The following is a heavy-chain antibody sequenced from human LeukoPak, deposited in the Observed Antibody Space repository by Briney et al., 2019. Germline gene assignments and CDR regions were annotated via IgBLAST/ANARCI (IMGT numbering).Heavy chain of an antibody. V-gene: IGHV3-13*04. CDR3: ARVLGSGTYGLDV. Sequence: GGSLSLSCAASGFTFSSYDMHWVRQAIGKGLECVSSIGTAGDTYYSGSVKGRFTISRENPKNSLYLQMNSLRAGDTAVYYCARVLGSGTYGLDVWGQGTTVTVSS. J-gene: IGHJ6*02. CDR2: IGTAGDT. D-gene: IGHD3-10*01. CDR1: GFTFSSYD.